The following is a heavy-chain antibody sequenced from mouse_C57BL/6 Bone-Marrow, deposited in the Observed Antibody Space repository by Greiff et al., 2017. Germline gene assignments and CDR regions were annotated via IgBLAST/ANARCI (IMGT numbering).Heavy chain of an antibody. Sequence: VQLQQSGAELVKPGASVKLSCTASGFNIKVNYKNWVRQRPEQGLEWIGRIDPANGNTEYDPKFQGKATITADTPSTTAFLQLSSLTSADTAVYYCARLGGYYDGYWGQGTTLTVSS. CDR3: ARLGGYYDGY. CDR2: IDPANGNT. CDR1: GFNIKVNY. J-gene: IGHJ2*01. V-gene: IGHV14-3*02.